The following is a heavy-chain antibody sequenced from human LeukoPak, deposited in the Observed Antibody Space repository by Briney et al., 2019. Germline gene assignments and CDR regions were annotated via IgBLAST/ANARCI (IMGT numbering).Heavy chain of an antibody. CDR2: MNPNSGNT. Sequence: ASVKVSCKASGYTFTSYEINWVRQATVQGLEWMGWMNPNSGNTGYAQKFQGRVTMTRNTSINTAYMELSSLRSEDTAVYYCARAHTDYNILTGYYEFDYWGQGTLVTVSS. CDR1: GYTFTSYE. V-gene: IGHV1-8*01. J-gene: IGHJ4*02. D-gene: IGHD3-9*01. CDR3: ARAHTDYNILTGYYEFDY.